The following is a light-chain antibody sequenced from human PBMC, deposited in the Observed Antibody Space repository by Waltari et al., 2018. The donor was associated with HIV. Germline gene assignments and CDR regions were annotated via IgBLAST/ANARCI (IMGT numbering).Light chain of an antibody. Sequence: QSVLTQPPSVSAAPGQKVTIPSPGSSSNIANNYVSWYQQLPGTAPNLLIYDNNKRPSGIPDRFSGSKSGTSATLGITGLQTGDEADYYCGTWDSSLSAGVFGGGTKLTVL. CDR1: SSNIANNY. J-gene: IGLJ3*02. CDR2: DNN. CDR3: GTWDSSLSAGV. V-gene: IGLV1-51*01.